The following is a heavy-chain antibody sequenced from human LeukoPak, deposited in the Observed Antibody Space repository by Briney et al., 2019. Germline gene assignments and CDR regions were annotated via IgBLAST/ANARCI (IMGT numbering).Heavy chain of an antibody. Sequence: ASVKVSCKASGYTFSTYTMHWVRPAPGQRLEWMGWINAGNGNTKYSQKFQGRVTITRDTSASTAYMDLSSLRSEDTAVYYCAREIDRDGYNRFFDYWGQGTLVTVSS. CDR3: AREIDRDGYNRFFDY. CDR1: GYTFSTYT. CDR2: INAGNGNT. D-gene: IGHD5-24*01. V-gene: IGHV1-3*01. J-gene: IGHJ4*02.